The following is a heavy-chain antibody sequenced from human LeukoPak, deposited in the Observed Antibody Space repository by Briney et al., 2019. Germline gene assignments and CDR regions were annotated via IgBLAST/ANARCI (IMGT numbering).Heavy chain of an antibody. D-gene: IGHD4-17*01. J-gene: IGHJ5*02. CDR1: GGTFSSYA. CDR3: ARDLYGDSFFDP. V-gene: IGHV1-69*01. Sequence: SVNVSCKASGGTFSSYAISWVRQAPGQGLEWMGGIIPIFGTANYAQKFQGRVTITADESTSTAYMELSSLRSEDTAVYYCARDLYGDSFFDPWGQGTLVTVSS. CDR2: IIPIFGTA.